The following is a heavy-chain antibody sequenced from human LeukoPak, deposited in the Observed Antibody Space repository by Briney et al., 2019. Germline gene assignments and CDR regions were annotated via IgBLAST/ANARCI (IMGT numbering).Heavy chain of an antibody. CDR3: AKAEGAAGSGFDY. D-gene: IGHD6-19*01. CDR2: IRGSGGSI. CDR1: GFTFSSKA. V-gene: IGHV3-23*01. Sequence: PGGSLRLSCAASGFTFSSKAMSWVRQAPGKGPEWVSSIRGSGGSIYYADSVKGRFTISRDNSKNTLYLQMNSLRVEDTAVYYCAKAEGAAGSGFDYRGQGILVTVSS. J-gene: IGHJ4*02.